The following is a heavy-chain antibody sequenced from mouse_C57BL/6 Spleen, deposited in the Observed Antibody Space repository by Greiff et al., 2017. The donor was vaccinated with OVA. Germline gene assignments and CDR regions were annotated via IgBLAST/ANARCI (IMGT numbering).Heavy chain of an antibody. V-gene: IGHV2-5*01. J-gene: IGHJ4*01. CDR2: IWRGGST. CDR3: AKEIYYGNAMDY. D-gene: IGHD1-1*01. Sequence: VKLMESGPGLVQPSQSLSITCTVSGFSLTSYGVHWVRQSPGKGLEWLGVIWRGGSTDYNAAFMSRLSITKDNSKSQVFFKMNSLQADDTAIYYCAKEIYYGNAMDYWGQGTSVTVSS. CDR1: GFSLTSYG.